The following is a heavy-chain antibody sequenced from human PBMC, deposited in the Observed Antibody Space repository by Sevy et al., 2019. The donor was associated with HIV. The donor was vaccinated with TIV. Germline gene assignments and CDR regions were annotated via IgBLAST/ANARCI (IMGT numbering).Heavy chain of an antibody. V-gene: IGHV3-23*01. CDR1: GFTFRSYV. CDR2: ISGSGGST. D-gene: IGHD2-15*01. CDR3: AKAKTVAAGFDY. J-gene: IGHJ4*02. Sequence: GGSLRLSCAASGFTFRSYVMSWVRQAPGKGLEWVSGISGSGGSTYYADSVKGRFTISRDNSKNTRYLQMNSLRAEDTAVYYCAKAKTVAAGFDYWGQGTLVTVSS.